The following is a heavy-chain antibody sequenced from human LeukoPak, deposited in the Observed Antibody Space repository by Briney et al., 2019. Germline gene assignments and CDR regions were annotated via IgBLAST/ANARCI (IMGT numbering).Heavy chain of an antibody. CDR1: GGSISSYY. CDR3: ARDIRERYCSSTSCPRGFDP. J-gene: IGHJ5*02. CDR2: IYTSGST. D-gene: IGHD2-2*01. V-gene: IGHV4-4*07. Sequence: PSETLSLTCTVSGGSISSYYWSWIRQPAGKGLEWXXRIYTSGSTNYNPSLKSRVTISVDPSKNQFSLKLSSVTAADTAVYYCARDIRERYCSSTSCPRGFDPWGQGTLVTVSS.